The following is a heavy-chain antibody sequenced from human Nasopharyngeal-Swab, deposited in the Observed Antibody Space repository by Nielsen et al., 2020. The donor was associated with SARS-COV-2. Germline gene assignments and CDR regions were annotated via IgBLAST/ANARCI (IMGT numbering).Heavy chain of an antibody. D-gene: IGHD4-17*01. V-gene: IGHV3-11*04. Sequence: GESLKISCAASGFTFSDYYMSWIRQAPGKGLEWVSYISTSGSTIYYADSLKGRFTISRDNAKNSLYMQMNSLRAEDTALYYCARATLLGGDYYGLDVWGQGTTVTVSS. CDR1: GFTFSDYY. CDR2: ISTSGSTI. J-gene: IGHJ6*02. CDR3: ARATLLGGDYYGLDV.